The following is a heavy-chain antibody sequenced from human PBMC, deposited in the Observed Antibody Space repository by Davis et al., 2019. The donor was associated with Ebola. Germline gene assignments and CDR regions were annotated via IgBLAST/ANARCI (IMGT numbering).Heavy chain of an antibody. CDR3: ARGRYCTGGVCYYYYYYGMDI. V-gene: IGHV4-39*01. Sequence: MPSETLSLTCTVSGGSISSRSHSWGWIRQSTEKGLERIGTIYYSWSTYYNPSLKSRVTISVDTSKNQFSLKLSSVTAADTAVYYCARGRYCTGGVCYYYYYYGMDIWGQGTTVTVSS. CDR2: IYYSWST. D-gene: IGHD2-8*02. CDR1: GGSISSRSHS. J-gene: IGHJ6*02.